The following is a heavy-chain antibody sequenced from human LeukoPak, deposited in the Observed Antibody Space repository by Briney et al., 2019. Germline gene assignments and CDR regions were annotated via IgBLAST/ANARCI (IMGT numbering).Heavy chain of an antibody. V-gene: IGHV3-53*01. CDR1: GFSATNNY. D-gene: IGHD5-24*01. J-gene: IGHJ4*02. CDR2: FYVGGAT. Sequence: TGGSLRLSCAVSGFSATNNYMSWVRQAPGKGLEWVSVFYVGGATYYADSVKGRFTISRDNSENTLYLQMKSLRAEDTAVYYCARGDGYNFFDYWGQGTLVTVSS. CDR3: ARGDGYNFFDY.